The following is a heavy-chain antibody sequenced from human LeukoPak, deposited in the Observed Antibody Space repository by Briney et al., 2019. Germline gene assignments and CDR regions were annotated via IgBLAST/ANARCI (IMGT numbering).Heavy chain of an antibody. CDR1: GGSISSYY. D-gene: IGHD3-10*01. V-gene: IGHV4-59*01. J-gene: IGHJ6*03. Sequence: KSSETLSLTRTVSGGSISSYYWSWIRQPPGKGLEWIGYIYYSGSTNYNPSLKSRVTISVDTSKNQFSLKLSSVTAADTAVYYCARGAESLAGYYGSGSYYSYYMDVWGKGTTVTISS. CDR2: IYYSGST. CDR3: ARGAESLAGYYGSGSYYSYYMDV.